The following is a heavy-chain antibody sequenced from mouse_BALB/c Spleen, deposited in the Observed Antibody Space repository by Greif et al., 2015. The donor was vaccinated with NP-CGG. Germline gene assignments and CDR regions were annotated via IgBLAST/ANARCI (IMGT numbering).Heavy chain of an antibody. D-gene: IGHD2-4*01. J-gene: IGHJ4*01. CDR2: ILPGSGST. V-gene: IGHV1-9*01. CDR3: ARWEGYDYDVSY. Sequence: VQLQQSGAELMKPGASVKISCKATGYTFSSYWIEWVKQRPGHGLEWIGEILPGSGSTNYNEKFKGKATFTADTSSNPAYMQLSSLTSEDSAVYYCARWEGYDYDVSYWGQGTSVTVSS. CDR1: GYTFSSYW.